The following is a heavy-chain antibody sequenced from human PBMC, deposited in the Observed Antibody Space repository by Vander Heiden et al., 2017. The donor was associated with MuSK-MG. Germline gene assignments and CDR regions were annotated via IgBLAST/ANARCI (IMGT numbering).Heavy chain of an antibody. D-gene: IGHD2-2*01. Sequence: EVQLVESGGGLVQRGGSLRLSCAASGLTVSRNYMSWVRQAPGKGLEWVSVIYSGGSTYYADSVKGRFTISRDNSKNTLYLQMNSLRAEDTAVYYCARTGVVPAAADYWGQGTLVTVSS. CDR2: IYSGGST. CDR1: GLTVSRNY. CDR3: ARTGVVPAAADY. J-gene: IGHJ4*02. V-gene: IGHV3-66*01.